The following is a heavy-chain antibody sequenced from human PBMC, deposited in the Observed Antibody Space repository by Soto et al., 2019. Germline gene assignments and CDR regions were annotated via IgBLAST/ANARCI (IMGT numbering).Heavy chain of an antibody. CDR2: IYYIGST. J-gene: IGHJ6*02. Sequence: QVQLQESGPGLVKPSRTLSLTCTVSGGSISSGGYYWSWIRQHPGKGLEWIGYIYYIGSTYYNPSLKSRVTISVDTSKNQFSLKLSSVTAADTAVYYCARDLRFRGFYGMDVWGQGTTVTVSS. V-gene: IGHV4-31*03. CDR3: ARDLRFRGFYGMDV. CDR1: GGSISSGGYY. D-gene: IGHD3-10*01.